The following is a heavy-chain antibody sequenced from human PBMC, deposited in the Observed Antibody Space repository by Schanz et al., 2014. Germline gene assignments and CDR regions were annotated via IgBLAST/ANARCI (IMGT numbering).Heavy chain of an antibody. CDR2: ISSSSMYI. CDR1: GFSFSTYG. Sequence: EVRLVESGGGLVKPGGSLRLSCAASGFSFSTYGMTWVRQAPGKGLEWVSSISSSSMYIYQADSMRGRFTISRDNAKNSLYLQVNSMRAEDTAVYYCAKDQGSYGSGSYSYFDYWGQGTLATVSS. J-gene: IGHJ4*02. V-gene: IGHV3-21*04. D-gene: IGHD3-10*01. CDR3: AKDQGSYGSGSYSYFDY.